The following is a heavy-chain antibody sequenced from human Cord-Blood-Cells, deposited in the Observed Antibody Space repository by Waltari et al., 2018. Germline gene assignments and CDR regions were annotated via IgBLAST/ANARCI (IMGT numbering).Heavy chain of an antibody. CDR1: GLPVRSNY. D-gene: IGHD3-10*01. V-gene: IGHV3-53*04. CDR3: ARERGPRYFDL. Sequence: EVQLVEAGGGLVQRGGSLRLSCAASGLPVRSNYMSWVRQAPGKGLEWVSVIYSGGSTYYADSVKGRFTISRHDSKNTLYLQMNSLRAEDTAVYYCARERGPRYFDLWGRGTLVTVSS. CDR2: IYSGGST. J-gene: IGHJ2*01.